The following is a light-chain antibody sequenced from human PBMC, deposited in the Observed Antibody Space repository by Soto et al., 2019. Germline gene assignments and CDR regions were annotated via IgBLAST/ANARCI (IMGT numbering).Light chain of an antibody. CDR1: QSVRSDY. Sequence: EIVLTLSPDTLSLSPGKRATLSCRASQSVRSDYLAWYQQKNGQAPRLLIYGASSRATGIPDRFSGSWYGTDFNLTISRLETEDFAVYYCQQYGSSAWTFGQGTKVDIK. CDR3: QQYGSSAWT. J-gene: IGKJ1*01. V-gene: IGKV3-20*01. CDR2: GAS.